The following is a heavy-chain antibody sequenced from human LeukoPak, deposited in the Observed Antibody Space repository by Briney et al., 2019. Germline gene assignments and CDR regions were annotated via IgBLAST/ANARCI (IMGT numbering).Heavy chain of an antibody. J-gene: IGHJ4*02. V-gene: IGHV3-74*01. Sequence: GGSLILSCAASGFTFSSYWMHWVRHAPGKGLVWVSRIKSDGSSTGYADSVKGRFTISRDNAKSTLSLQMNSLRVEDTAVYYCVKELASCGGDCLLDWGQGSLVTVSS. CDR1: GFTFSSYW. CDR3: VKELASCGGDCLLD. D-gene: IGHD2-21*02. CDR2: IKSDGSST.